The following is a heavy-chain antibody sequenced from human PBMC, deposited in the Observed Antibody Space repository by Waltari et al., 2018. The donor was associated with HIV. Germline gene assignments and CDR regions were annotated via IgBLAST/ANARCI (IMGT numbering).Heavy chain of an antibody. J-gene: IGHJ4*02. D-gene: IGHD3-22*01. CDR2: SSNSGGST. CDR1: GFTFSSYA. Sequence: EVQLLESGGGLVQPEGSLSLSCAASGFTFSSYAMSWVRQAPGKGLEWVSASSNSGGSTYYADSVKGRFSISRDNSKNTLYLQMNSLRDEDTAVYYCAKDLSSISMIIPRSYFDYWGQGTLVTVSS. CDR3: AKDLSSISMIIPRSYFDY. V-gene: IGHV3-23*01.